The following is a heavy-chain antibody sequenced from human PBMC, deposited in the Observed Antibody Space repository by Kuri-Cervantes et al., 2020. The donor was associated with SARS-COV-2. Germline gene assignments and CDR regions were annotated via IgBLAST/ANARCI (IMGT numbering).Heavy chain of an antibody. CDR3: ARVVPAADEGLYYYYMDV. V-gene: IGHV4-4*07. Sequence: SETLSLTCTVSGGSISSYYWSWDRQPAGKGLEWIGRIYTSGRTNYNPSLKSRVTMSVDTSKNQFSLKRSSVTAADTAVYYCARVVPAADEGLYYYYMDVWGKGTTVTVSS. J-gene: IGHJ6*03. CDR2: IYTSGRT. CDR1: GGSISSYY. D-gene: IGHD2-2*01.